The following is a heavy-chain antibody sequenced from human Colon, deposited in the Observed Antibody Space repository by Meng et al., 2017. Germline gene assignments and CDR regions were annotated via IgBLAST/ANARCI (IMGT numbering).Heavy chain of an antibody. Sequence: QVQLQPSGPGLVKPSETLSLSCTVSGASITKKNYYWVWIRQPPGKGLEWIGNIYYTEATYYNPSLKGRVTISLDTSKNQFSLNLNAVTAADTAVYYCVSRIGGSSETDFWGQGTLVTASS. J-gene: IGHJ1*01. CDR1: GASITKKNYY. CDR2: IYYTEAT. V-gene: IGHV4-39*07. CDR3: VSRIGGSSETDF. D-gene: IGHD1-26*01.